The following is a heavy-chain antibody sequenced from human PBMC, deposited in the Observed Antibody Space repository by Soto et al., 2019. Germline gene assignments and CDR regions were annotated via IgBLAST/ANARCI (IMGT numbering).Heavy chain of an antibody. D-gene: IGHD2-21*02. CDR1: GYTLTELS. Sequence: QVQLVQSGAEVKKPGASVKVSCKVSGYTLTELSMHWVRQAPGKGREWMGGFDPEDGETIYARKFQGRVTMTEDTSTDTAYMELSSLGSEDTAVYYYATNADIVVVTATLDYWGQGTLVTVSS. CDR3: ATNADIVVVTATLDY. CDR2: FDPEDGET. J-gene: IGHJ4*02. V-gene: IGHV1-24*01.